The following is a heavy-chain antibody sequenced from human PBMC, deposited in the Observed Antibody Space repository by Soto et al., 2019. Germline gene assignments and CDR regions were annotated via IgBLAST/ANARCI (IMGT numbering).Heavy chain of an antibody. D-gene: IGHD3-3*01. CDR1: GFTFAGYA. CDR2: ISGSDGIT. CDR3: ARAPRTYDFPYYFDY. J-gene: IGHJ4*02. V-gene: IGHV3-23*01. Sequence: PGGSLRLSCAASGFTFAGYAMSWVRQAPGKGLEWVSAISGSDGITYYADSVKGRFTISRDNSKDTLYLQMNSLRAEDTAVYYCARAPRTYDFPYYFDYWGQGTLVTVSS.